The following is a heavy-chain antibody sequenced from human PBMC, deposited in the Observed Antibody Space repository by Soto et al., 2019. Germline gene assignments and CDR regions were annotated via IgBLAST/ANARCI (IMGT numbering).Heavy chain of an antibody. J-gene: IGHJ4*02. CDR2: MNPDSGNT. D-gene: IGHD4-17*01. V-gene: IGHV1-8*01. Sequence: GASVKVSCKASGYTFTSNHINWVRQATGQGLEWMGWMNPDSGNTGYAQKFQGRVSMTRDTSITTAYMELSSLTSEDTAVYYCAKEHGDYVPVSYFDYWGQGTLVTVSS. CDR1: GYTFTSNH. CDR3: AKEHGDYVPVSYFDY.